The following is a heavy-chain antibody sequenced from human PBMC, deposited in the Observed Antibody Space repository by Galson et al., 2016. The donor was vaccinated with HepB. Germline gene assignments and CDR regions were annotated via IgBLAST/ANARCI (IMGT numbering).Heavy chain of an antibody. J-gene: IGHJ4*02. CDR1: GFDFSFSDSA. Sequence: SLRLSCAASGFDFSFSDSAFHWVRQASGKGLEWLGRIRSRPYSYATEYLASLKGRFTISRDDSKNTAYLQMNSLKTEDTAIYYCTTDRGNDWKFGLAVDWGQGTQVTVSS. D-gene: IGHD1-1*01. V-gene: IGHV3-73*01. CDR3: TTDRGNDWKFGLAVD. CDR2: IRSRPYSYAT.